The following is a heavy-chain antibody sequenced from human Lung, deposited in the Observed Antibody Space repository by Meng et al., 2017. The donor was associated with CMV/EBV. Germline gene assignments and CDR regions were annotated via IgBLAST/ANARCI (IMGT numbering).Heavy chain of an antibody. J-gene: IGHJ6*02. CDR3: ARNSPAATHYYYGMDV. CDR2: IYYSGIT. Sequence: LSCTVSGGSISSYYWSWIRQPPGKGLEWSGYIYYSGITNYNPSLKSRVTISVDTSKNQFSLKLSSVTAADTAVYYCARNSPAATHYYYGMDVWGQGXTVTVSS. CDR1: GGSISSYY. D-gene: IGHD2-15*01. V-gene: IGHV4-59*01.